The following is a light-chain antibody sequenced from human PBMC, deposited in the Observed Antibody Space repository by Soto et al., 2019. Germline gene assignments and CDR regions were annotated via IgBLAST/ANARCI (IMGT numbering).Light chain of an antibody. J-gene: IGLJ2*01. CDR1: SGDIGAYIY. CDR3: SSYTSSSTVI. V-gene: IGLV2-14*01. CDR2: EVN. Sequence: QSALTQPDSVSGSPGQSITISCTGTSGDIGAYIYVSWYQHHPGKAPKLMIYEVNNRPSGVSNRFSGSTSGNTASLTISGLQAEDEADYYCSSYTSSSTVIFGGGTKLTVL.